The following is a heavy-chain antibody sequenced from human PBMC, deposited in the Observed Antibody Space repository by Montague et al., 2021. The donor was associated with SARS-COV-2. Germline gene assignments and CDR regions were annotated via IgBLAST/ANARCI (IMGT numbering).Heavy chain of an antibody. V-gene: IGHV2-5*02. Sequence: PALVKPTQTLTLTCTFSGFSLSTSGVGVGWIRQPPGKALEWLALLYWDDDKRYSPSLKSRLTITKDTSKNQVVLTMTNMYPVDTATYYCARRITIYAFDIWGQGTMVTVAS. D-gene: IGHD3-3*01. CDR3: ARRITIYAFDI. J-gene: IGHJ3*02. CDR2: LYWDDDK. CDR1: GFSLSTSGVG.